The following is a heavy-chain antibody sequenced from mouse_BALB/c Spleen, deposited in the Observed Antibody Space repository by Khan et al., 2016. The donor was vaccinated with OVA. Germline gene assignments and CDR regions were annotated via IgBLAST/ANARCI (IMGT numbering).Heavy chain of an antibody. Sequence: EVQLQESGPGLVTPSQSLSLTCTVTGYSITSGYGWNLIRQFPGNKLEWMGYISYSGSTNYNPSLKSRISITRDTSKNQFFLQLNSVTTEDTATYYCARTARIKYWGQGTTLTVSS. V-gene: IGHV3-2*02. J-gene: IGHJ2*01. CDR3: ARTARIKY. CDR1: GYSITSGYG. D-gene: IGHD1-2*01. CDR2: ISYSGST.